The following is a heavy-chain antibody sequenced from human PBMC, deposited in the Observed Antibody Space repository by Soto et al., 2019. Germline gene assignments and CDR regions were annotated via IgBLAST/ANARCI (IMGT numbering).Heavy chain of an antibody. CDR2: MNPNSGNT. J-gene: IGHJ3*02. D-gene: IGHD3-22*01. CDR3: ARGPSRYDSSGYFRDDASDI. Sequence: ASVKVSCKASGYTFTSYDINWVRQATGQGLEWMGWMNPNSGNTGYAQKFQGRVTMTRNTSISTAYMELSSLRSEDTAVYYCARGPSRYDSSGYFRDDASDIWGQVRMVTVSS. V-gene: IGHV1-8*01. CDR1: GYTFTSYD.